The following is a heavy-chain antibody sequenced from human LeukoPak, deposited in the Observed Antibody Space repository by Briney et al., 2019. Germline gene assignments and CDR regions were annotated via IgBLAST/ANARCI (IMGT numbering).Heavy chain of an antibody. D-gene: IGHD3-22*01. V-gene: IGHV4-59*01. CDR3: VRDHYYDSSGCTFRH. Sequence: PSETLSLTCTVSGGSISNYYWSWIRQPPGKGLEWIGYIYYSGSTSYNPSLKSRVTISVDTSKNQFSLKLSSVTAADTAVYYCVRDHYYDSSGCTFRHWGQGTLVTVSS. CDR1: GGSISNYY. CDR2: IYYSGST. J-gene: IGHJ1*01.